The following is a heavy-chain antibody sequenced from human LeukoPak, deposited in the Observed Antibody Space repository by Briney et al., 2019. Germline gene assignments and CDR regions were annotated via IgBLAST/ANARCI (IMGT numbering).Heavy chain of an antibody. CDR1: GFTFSSYS. CDR2: ISSSSSYI. Sequence: GGSLRLSCAASGFTFSSYSMNWVRQAPGKGLEWVSSISSSSSYIYYADSVKGRFTISRDNAKSSLYLQMNSLRAEDTAVYYCARDRRSGRYFDLWGRGTLVTVSS. V-gene: IGHV3-21*01. CDR3: ARDRRSGRYFDL. D-gene: IGHD6-6*01. J-gene: IGHJ2*01.